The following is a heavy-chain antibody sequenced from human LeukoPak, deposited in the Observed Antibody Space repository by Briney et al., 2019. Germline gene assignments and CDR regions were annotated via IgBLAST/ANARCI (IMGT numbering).Heavy chain of an antibody. CDR3: AKDDYYDSSGDPNWFDP. CDR1: GGSISSGSYY. V-gene: IGHV4-61*02. CDR2: IYTSGST. Sequence: PSQTLSLTCTVSGGSISSGSYYWSWIRQPAGKGLEWIGRIYTSGSTNYNPSLKSRVTISVDTSKNQFSLKLSSVTAADTAVYFCAKDDYYDSSGDPNWFDPWGQGTLVTVSS. D-gene: IGHD3-22*01. J-gene: IGHJ5*02.